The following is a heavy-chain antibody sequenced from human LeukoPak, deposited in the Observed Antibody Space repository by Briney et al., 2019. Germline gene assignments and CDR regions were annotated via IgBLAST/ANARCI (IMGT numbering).Heavy chain of an antibody. CDR3: ARDLNRGPAAIYDY. D-gene: IGHD2-2*02. CDR2: IRYDGSKK. J-gene: IGHJ4*02. Sequence: PGGSLRLSCAASGFTFSSYGMHWVRQAPGKGLEWVAFIRYDGSKKYYADSVKGRFTISRDNAKNSLYLQMNSLRAEDTAVYYCARDLNRGPAAIYDYRGQGTLVTVSS. V-gene: IGHV3-30*02. CDR1: GFTFSSYG.